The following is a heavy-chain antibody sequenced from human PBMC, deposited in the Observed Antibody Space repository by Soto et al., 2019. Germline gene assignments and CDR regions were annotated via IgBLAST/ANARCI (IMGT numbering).Heavy chain of an antibody. CDR1: GYTFTGYY. Sequence: ASVKVSCKASGYTFTGYYMHWVRQAPGQGLEWMGWINPNSGGTNYAQKFQGRVTMTRDTSISTAYMELSRLRSDDTAVYYCARXEDVLRFLEWLLPGMDVWGPGTTVTVSS. CDR3: ARXEDVLRFLEWLLPGMDV. CDR2: INPNSGGT. J-gene: IGHJ6*02. D-gene: IGHD3-3*01. V-gene: IGHV1-2*02.